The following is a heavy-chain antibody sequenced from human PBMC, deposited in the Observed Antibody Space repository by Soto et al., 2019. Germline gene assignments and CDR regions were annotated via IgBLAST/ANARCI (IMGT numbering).Heavy chain of an antibody. V-gene: IGHV3-21*01. D-gene: IGHD3-16*02. CDR1: GFTFRGYT. CDR2: ISSNSYYI. CDR3: ATVQGTDYIWGSYRPIDF. Sequence: EVQLVESGGGLVKPGGSLRLSCAASGFTFRGYTMNWVRQAPGKGLEWVSTISSNSYYIYYADSLKGRFTISRDNAKKSLYLEMNSLRAEDTAVYYCATVQGTDYIWGSYRPIDFWGQGTLVTVSS. J-gene: IGHJ4*02.